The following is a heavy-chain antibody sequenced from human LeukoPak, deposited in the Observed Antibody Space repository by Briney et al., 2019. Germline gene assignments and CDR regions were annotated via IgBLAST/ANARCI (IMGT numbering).Heavy chain of an antibody. J-gene: IGHJ4*02. CDR2: INPSGGST. CDR1: GYTFTSYY. Sequence: GASVKVSCKASGYTFTSYYMHWVRQAPGQGLEWMGIINPSGGSTSYAQKFQGRVTMTRDTSTSTAYMELRSLRSDDTAVYYCARDCISTSCYLSGWGQGTLVTVSS. D-gene: IGHD2-2*01. CDR3: ARDCISTSCYLSG. V-gene: IGHV1-46*01.